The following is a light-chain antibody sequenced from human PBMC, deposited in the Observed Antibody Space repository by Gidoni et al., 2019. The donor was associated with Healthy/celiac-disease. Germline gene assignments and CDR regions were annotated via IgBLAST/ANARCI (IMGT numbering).Light chain of an antibody. CDR3: QQSYSTPRT. Sequence: GDRVSITCRASQSISSYLNWYQQKPGKAPKLLIYAASSLQSGVPSRFSGSGSGTDFTLTISSLQPEDFATYYCQQSYSTPRTFGQGTKVEIK. J-gene: IGKJ1*01. CDR2: AAS. CDR1: QSISSY. V-gene: IGKV1-39*01.